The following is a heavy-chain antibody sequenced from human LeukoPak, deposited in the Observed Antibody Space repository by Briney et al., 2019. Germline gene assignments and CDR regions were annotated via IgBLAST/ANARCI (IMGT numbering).Heavy chain of an antibody. V-gene: IGHV4-30-4*01. D-gene: IGHD5-12*01. CDR3: ARDATGYGRSDY. CDR2: IYYSGST. Sequence: SQTLSLTCTVSGGSISSGYYYWSWIRQPPGKGLEWIGYIYYSGSTYYNPSLKSRVTISEDTSKNQFSLKLSSVTAADTAVYYCARDATGYGRSDYWGQGALVTVSS. J-gene: IGHJ4*02. CDR1: GGSISSGYYY.